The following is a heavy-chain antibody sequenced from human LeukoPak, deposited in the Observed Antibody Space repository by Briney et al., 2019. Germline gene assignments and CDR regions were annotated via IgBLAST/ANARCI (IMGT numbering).Heavy chain of an antibody. CDR1: GGSFSGYY. CDR3: ARGRGIAVAGTRRPGWFDP. V-gene: IGHV4-34*01. Sequence: SETLSLTCAVYGGSFSGYYWSWIRQPPGKGLEWIGEINHSGSTNYNPSLKSRVTISVDTSKNQFSLKLSSVTAADTAVYYCARGRGIAVAGTRRPGWFDPWGQGTLVTVSS. D-gene: IGHD6-13*01. CDR2: INHSGST. J-gene: IGHJ5*02.